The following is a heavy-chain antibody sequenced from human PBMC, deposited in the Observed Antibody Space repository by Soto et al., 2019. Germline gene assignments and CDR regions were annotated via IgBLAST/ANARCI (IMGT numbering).Heavy chain of an antibody. D-gene: IGHD5-12*01. CDR3: ARDSDIVATGGDYYYYMDV. J-gene: IGHJ6*03. CDR1: GGSISSYY. CDR2: IYYSGST. V-gene: IGHV4-59*01. Sequence: SETLSLTCTVSGGSISSYYWSWIRQPPGKGLEWIGYIYYSGSTNYNPSLKSRVTISVDTSKNKFSLKLSSVTAADTAVYYCARDSDIVATGGDYYYYMDVWGKGTTVTVSS.